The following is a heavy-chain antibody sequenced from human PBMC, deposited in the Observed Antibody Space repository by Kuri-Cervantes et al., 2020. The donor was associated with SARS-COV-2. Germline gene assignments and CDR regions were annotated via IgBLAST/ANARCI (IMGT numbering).Heavy chain of an antibody. CDR2: IYSGGST. J-gene: IGHJ5*02. CDR1: GFTVSSNY. CDR3: AREDRYGGNLNWFDP. V-gene: IGHV3-53*01. Sequence: GGSLRLSCAASGFTVSSNYMSWVRQAPGKGLEWVSVIYSGGSTYYADSVQGRFTISRDNSKSTLYLQMNSLRVEDTAVYYCAREDRYGGNLNWFDPWGQGTLVTVSS. D-gene: IGHD1-26*01.